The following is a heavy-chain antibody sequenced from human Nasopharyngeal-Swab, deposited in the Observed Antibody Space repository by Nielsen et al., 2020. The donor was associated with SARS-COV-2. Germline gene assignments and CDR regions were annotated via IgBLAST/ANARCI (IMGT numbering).Heavy chain of an antibody. V-gene: IGHV6-1*01. CDR1: GDSVSSNSAA. CDR2: TYYRSKWYN. CDR3: ARDARIGYCSGGSCHFYYYYYMDV. Sequence: SQTLSLTCAISGDSVSSNSAAWNWIRQSPSRGLEWLGRTYYRSKWYNDYAVSVKSRITINPDTSKSQFSLQLNSVTPEDTAVYYCARDARIGYCSGGSCHFYYYYYMDVWGKGTTVTVSS. D-gene: IGHD2-15*01. J-gene: IGHJ6*03.